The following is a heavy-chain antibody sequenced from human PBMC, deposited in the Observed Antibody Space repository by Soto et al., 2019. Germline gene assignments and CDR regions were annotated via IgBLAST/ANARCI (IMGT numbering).Heavy chain of an antibody. D-gene: IGHD3-3*01. Sequence: GGSLRLSCAASGFTFSSYAMHWVRQAPGKGLEWVAVISYDGSNKYYADSVKGRFTISRDNSKNTLYLQMNSLRDENTAVYYCARGAFSFDYWGQGTLVTVSS. J-gene: IGHJ4*02. V-gene: IGHV3-30-3*01. CDR1: GFTFSSYA. CDR2: ISYDGSNK. CDR3: ARGAFSFDY.